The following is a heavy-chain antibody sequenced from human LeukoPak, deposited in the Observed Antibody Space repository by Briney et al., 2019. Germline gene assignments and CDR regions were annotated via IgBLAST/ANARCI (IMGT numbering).Heavy chain of an antibody. CDR2: ISSSSSYI. V-gene: IGHV3-21*01. D-gene: IGHD6-13*01. CDR1: GFTFSSYS. J-gene: IGHJ4*02. CDR3: ARGPYSSSWRGYFDY. Sequence: GGSLRLSCAASGFTFSSYSMNWVRQAPGKGLEWVSSISSSSSYIYYADSVKGRFTISRDNAKNSLYLQMNSLRAEDTAVYYCARGPYSSSWRGYFDYWGQGTLVTVSP.